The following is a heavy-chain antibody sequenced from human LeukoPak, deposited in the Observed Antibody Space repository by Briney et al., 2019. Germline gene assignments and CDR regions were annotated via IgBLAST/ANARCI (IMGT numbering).Heavy chain of an antibody. CDR3: AKVHITSWSWWFDP. Sequence: GGSLRLSCAASGFTFVNYGMSWVRQAPGKGLEWVSAIVGSGGNPYSDESTFHADSVKGRFTISRDNSKNTLYLQMHSLRAEDTALYYCAKVHITSWSWWFDPWGQGTLVTVSS. J-gene: IGHJ5*02. D-gene: IGHD2-21*01. CDR1: GFTFVNYG. CDR2: IVGSGGNPYSDEST. V-gene: IGHV3-23*01.